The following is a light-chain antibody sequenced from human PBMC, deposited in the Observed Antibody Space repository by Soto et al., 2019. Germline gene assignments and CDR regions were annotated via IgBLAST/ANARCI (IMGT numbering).Light chain of an antibody. CDR3: QQYGNSLSWT. J-gene: IGKJ1*01. V-gene: IGKV3-20*01. CDR2: DAS. CDR1: QSVSSSY. Sequence: EIVLTQSPATLSLSPGERATLSRRASQSVSSSYLAWYQQKPGQAPRLLIYDASNRATGIPARFSGSGSGTDFTLTISRLEPEDFAVYYCQQYGNSLSWTFGQGTKVDI.